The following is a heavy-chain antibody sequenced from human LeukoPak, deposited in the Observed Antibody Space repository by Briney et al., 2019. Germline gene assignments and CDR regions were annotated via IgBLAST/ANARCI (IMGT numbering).Heavy chain of an antibody. Sequence: GGSLRLSCAASGFTFSSYWMSWVRQAPGKGLEWVANIKQDGSKKYYVDSVKGRFTISRDNAKNSLYLQMNSLRAEDTAVYYCARDREAYCGGDCYYRLFDYWGQGTLVTVSS. CDR3: ARDREAYCGGDCYYRLFDY. J-gene: IGHJ4*02. CDR2: IKQDGSKK. D-gene: IGHD2-21*02. V-gene: IGHV3-7*01. CDR1: GFTFSSYW.